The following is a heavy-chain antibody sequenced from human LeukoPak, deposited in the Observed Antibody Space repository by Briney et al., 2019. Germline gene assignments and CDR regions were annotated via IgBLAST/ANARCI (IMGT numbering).Heavy chain of an antibody. D-gene: IGHD1-26*01. CDR2: IYYSGST. CDR1: GGSISSYY. Sequence: PSETLSLTCTVSGGSISSYYWSWIRQPPGKGLEWIGYIYYSGSTNYNPSLKSQVTISVDTSRNQFSLKLSSVTAADTAVYYCARVGKDSYYYMDVWGKGTTVTVSS. V-gene: IGHV4-59*01. CDR3: ARVGKDSYYYMDV. J-gene: IGHJ6*03.